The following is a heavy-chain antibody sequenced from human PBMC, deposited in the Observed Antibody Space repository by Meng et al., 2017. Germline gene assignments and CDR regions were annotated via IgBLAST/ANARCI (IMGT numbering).Heavy chain of an antibody. J-gene: IGHJ4*02. Sequence: GESLKISCAASGFTVSSNYMSWVRQAPGKGLEWVSVIYSGGSTYYADSVKGRFTISRDNSKNTLYLQMNSLRAEDTAVYYCARDRSYTVFDYWGQGTLVTVSS. V-gene: IGHV3-53*05. CDR1: GFTVSSNY. D-gene: IGHD1-26*01. CDR3: ARDRSYTVFDY. CDR2: IYSGGST.